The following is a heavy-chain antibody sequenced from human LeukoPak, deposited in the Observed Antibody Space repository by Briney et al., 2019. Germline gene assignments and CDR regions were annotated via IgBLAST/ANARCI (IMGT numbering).Heavy chain of an antibody. CDR1: GSTFSSYA. Sequence: GGSLRLSCAASGSTFSSYAMHWVRQAPGKGLEWVAVISYDGSNKYYADSVKGRFTISRDNSKNTLYLQMNSLRAEDTAVYYCAREALSPYDFWSGYYSVRAYYFDYWGQGTLVTVSS. CDR2: ISYDGSNK. J-gene: IGHJ4*02. CDR3: AREALSPYDFWSGYYSVRAYYFDY. V-gene: IGHV3-30-3*01. D-gene: IGHD3-3*01.